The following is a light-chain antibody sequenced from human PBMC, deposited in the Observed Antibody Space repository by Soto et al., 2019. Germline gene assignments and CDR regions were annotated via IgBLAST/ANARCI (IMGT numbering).Light chain of an antibody. CDR1: QSVRSN. CDR2: GAS. CDR3: QQYNNWT. V-gene: IGKV3-15*01. Sequence: EIVLTQSPATLSLSPGERATLSCRASQSVRSNLAWYQQKPGQAPRLLIYGASTRATGFPARFSGSGSGTEFTLTISSLQSEDFAVYYCQQYNNWTFGQGTKVDIK. J-gene: IGKJ1*01.